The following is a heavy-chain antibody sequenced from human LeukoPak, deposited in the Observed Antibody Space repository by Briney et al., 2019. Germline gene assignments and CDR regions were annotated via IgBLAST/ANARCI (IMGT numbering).Heavy chain of an antibody. CDR2: INPNSGDT. CDR1: GYTFTGYH. CDR3: ARNDVGGGALDF. V-gene: IGHV1-2*02. D-gene: IGHD1-26*01. J-gene: IGHJ4*02. Sequence: ASVKVSCKASGYTFTGYHMHWVRQAPGQGLEWMGWINPNSGDTNYAQKFQGRVTMTSDTSITTAYIELSTLRSDDAAVYFCARNDVGGGALDFWGQGTLVTVSS.